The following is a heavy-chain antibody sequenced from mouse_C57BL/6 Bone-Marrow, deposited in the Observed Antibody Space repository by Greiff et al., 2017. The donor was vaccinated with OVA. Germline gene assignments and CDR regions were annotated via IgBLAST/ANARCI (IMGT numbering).Heavy chain of an antibody. CDR3: VGVITTVVDYAMDY. CDR1: GFTFNTYA. J-gene: IGHJ4*01. D-gene: IGHD1-1*01. V-gene: IGHV10-3*01. CDR2: IRSKSSNYAT. Sequence: EVKVVESGGGLVQPKGSLKLSCAASGFTFNTYAMHWVRQAPGKGVEWVARIRSKSSNYATYYADSVKDRFTISRDDSQSMLYLQMNNLKTEDTAMYYCVGVITTVVDYAMDYWGQGTSVTVSS.